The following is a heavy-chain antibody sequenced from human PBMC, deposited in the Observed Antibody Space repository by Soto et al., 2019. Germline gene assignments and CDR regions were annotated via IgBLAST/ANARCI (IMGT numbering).Heavy chain of an antibody. Sequence: PSETLSLTCTVSGGSISSYYWSWIRQPPGKGLEWIGYIYYSGSTNYTPSLKSRVTISVDTSKNQFSLKLSSVTAADTAVYYCARSVDTAMVTFDYWGQGTLVTVSS. CDR3: ARSVDTAMVTFDY. CDR2: IYYSGST. CDR1: GGSISSYY. D-gene: IGHD5-18*01. V-gene: IGHV4-59*08. J-gene: IGHJ4*02.